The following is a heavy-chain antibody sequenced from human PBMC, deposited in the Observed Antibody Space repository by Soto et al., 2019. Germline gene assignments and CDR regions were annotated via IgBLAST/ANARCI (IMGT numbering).Heavy chain of an antibody. CDR1: GFTFSSYG. D-gene: IGHD6-6*01. CDR3: AKDRMVMAARPGKEVFDY. J-gene: IGHJ4*02. V-gene: IGHV3-30*18. CDR2: ISYDGSNK. Sequence: GGSLRLSCAASGFTFSSYGMHWVRQAPGKGLEWVAVISYDGSNKYYADSVKGRFTISRDNSKNTLYLQMNSLRAEDTAVYYCAKDRMVMAARPGKEVFDYWGQGTLVTVSS.